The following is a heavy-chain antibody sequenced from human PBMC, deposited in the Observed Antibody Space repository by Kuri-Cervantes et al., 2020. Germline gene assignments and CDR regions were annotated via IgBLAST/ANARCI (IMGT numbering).Heavy chain of an antibody. D-gene: IGHD3-22*01. CDR1: GGSISSYY. J-gene: IGHJ6*03. CDR2: IYYSGST. Sequence: GSLRLSCTVSGGSISSYYWSWIRQPPGKGLEWTGYIYYSGSTNYNPSLKSRVTISVDTSKNQFSLKLSSVTAADTAVYYCARGLGYYDSSANVYYYYMDVWGKGTTVTVSS. V-gene: IGHV4-59*01. CDR3: ARGLGYYDSSANVYYYYMDV.